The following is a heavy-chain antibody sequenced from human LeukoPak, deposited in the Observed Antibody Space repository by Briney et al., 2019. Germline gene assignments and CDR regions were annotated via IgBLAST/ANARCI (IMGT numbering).Heavy chain of an antibody. CDR1: GGSISSSSYY. D-gene: IGHD6-6*01. Sequence: SETPSLTCTVSGGSISSSSYYWGWIRQPPGKGLEWIGSIYYSGSTYYNPSLKSRVTISVDTSKNQFSLKLSSVTAADTAVYYCARESDSSSSSFDYWGQGTLVTVSS. CDR2: IYYSGST. CDR3: ARESDSSSSSFDY. J-gene: IGHJ4*02. V-gene: IGHV4-39*07.